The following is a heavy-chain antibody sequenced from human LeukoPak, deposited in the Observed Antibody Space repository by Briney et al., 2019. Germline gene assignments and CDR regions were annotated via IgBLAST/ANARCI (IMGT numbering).Heavy chain of an antibody. Sequence: GESLKISCKGSGYSFTSYWIGWVRQMPGKSLEWMGIIYPGDSDTRYSPSFQGQVTISADKSISTAYLQWSSLKASDTAMYYCARFFYDFWSGYRSIGSFDYWGQGTLVTVSS. J-gene: IGHJ4*02. CDR3: ARFFYDFWSGYRSIGSFDY. CDR2: IYPGDSDT. D-gene: IGHD3-3*01. V-gene: IGHV5-51*01. CDR1: GYSFTSYW.